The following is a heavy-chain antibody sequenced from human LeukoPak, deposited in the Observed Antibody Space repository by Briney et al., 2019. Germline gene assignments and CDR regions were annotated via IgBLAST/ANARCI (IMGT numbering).Heavy chain of an antibody. D-gene: IGHD3-22*01. CDR1: GGSISTSSYY. CDR2: IFYSGST. V-gene: IGHV4-39*07. Sequence: SETLSLTCTVSGGSISTSSYYWGWVRQPPGKGLEWSGNIFYSGSTYYSPALKSRVTISLDPSRHQFSLKLNSVTAADTAVYHCARDPYSYDSSDIGGAFDIWGQGTMVTVSS. J-gene: IGHJ3*02. CDR3: ARDPYSYDSSDIGGAFDI.